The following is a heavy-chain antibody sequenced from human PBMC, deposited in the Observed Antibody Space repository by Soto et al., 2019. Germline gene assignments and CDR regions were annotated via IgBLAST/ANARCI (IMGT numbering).Heavy chain of an antibody. Sequence: GGSLRLSCAASGFTFSSYWMHWVRQAPGKGLVWVSRINPDGSTTSYADSVKGRFTISRDSAKDTLYLQMNSLRAEDTAVYYCARVAIGSYYFEYWGQGTLVTVSS. CDR1: GFTFSSYW. V-gene: IGHV3-74*01. CDR3: ARVAIGSYYFEY. D-gene: IGHD3-10*01. J-gene: IGHJ4*02. CDR2: INPDGSTT.